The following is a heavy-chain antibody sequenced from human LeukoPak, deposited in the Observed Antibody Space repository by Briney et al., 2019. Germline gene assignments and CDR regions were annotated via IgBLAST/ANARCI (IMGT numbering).Heavy chain of an antibody. CDR2: ISSSGSTI. Sequence: PGGSLRLSCAASGFTFSDYYMSWIRQAPGKGLEWVSYISSSGSTIYYADSVKGRSTISRDNAKNSLYLQMNSLRAEDTAVYYCARDLSPYYYDSSGIDAFDIWGQGTMVTVSS. J-gene: IGHJ3*02. V-gene: IGHV3-11*01. CDR3: ARDLSPYYYDSSGIDAFDI. CDR1: GFTFSDYY. D-gene: IGHD3-22*01.